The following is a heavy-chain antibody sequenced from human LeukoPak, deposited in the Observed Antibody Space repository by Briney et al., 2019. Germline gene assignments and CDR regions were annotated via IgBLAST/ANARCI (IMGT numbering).Heavy chain of an antibody. J-gene: IGHJ4*02. CDR2: ISDIGSI. CDR3: AGHHPRNTVDF. V-gene: IGHV4-59*08. Sequence: SETLSLTCTVSGGSISSYYWSWIRQPPGKGLEWIAYISDIGSINYNPSLKSRVTISLDTSKNQFSLKLSSVTAADLAVYYCAGHHPRNTVDFWGQGTLVTVSS. CDR1: GGSISSYY. D-gene: IGHD2-8*02.